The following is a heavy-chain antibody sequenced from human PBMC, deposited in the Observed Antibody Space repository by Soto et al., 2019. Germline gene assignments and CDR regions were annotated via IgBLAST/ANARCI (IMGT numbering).Heavy chain of an antibody. D-gene: IGHD2-21*02. V-gene: IGHV4-39*01. CDR1: GVPNSICIYF. CDR3: ARHPSDFWFDP. J-gene: IGHJ5*02. CDR2: IYYSGRT. Sequence: PSEALSLTCSVSGVPNSICIYFWCWICHPLGKGLEWIGSIYYSGRTYYTPSLKSRVTVSVDTSRNQFSLKLSSVTAADTAVYYCARHPSDFWFDPWGQG.